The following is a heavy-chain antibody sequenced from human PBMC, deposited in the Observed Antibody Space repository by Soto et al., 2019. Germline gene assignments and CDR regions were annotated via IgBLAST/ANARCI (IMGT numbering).Heavy chain of an antibody. CDR2: IYTSGST. CDR1: GGSISSYY. Sequence: PSETLSLTCTVSGGSISSYYWSWIRQPAGKGLEWIGRIYTSGSTNYNPSLKSRVTMSVDTSKNQFSLKLSSVTAADTAVYYCAREGAYYYDSSGYYHTRGWFGPWGQGTLVTVSS. D-gene: IGHD3-22*01. J-gene: IGHJ5*02. V-gene: IGHV4-4*07. CDR3: AREGAYYYDSSGYYHTRGWFGP.